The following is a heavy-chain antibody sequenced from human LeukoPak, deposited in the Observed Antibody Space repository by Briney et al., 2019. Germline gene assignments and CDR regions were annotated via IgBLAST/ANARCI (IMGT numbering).Heavy chain of an antibody. CDR2: ISWNSGSI. CDR1: GFTFDDYA. Sequence: GGSLRLSCAASGFTFDDYAMHWVRQAPGKGLEWVSGISWNSGSIGYADSVKGRFTVSRDNAENTLYLQMNNLRVEDTALYFRHPLGYTSNWGQGTLVTVSS. V-gene: IGHV3-9*01. CDR3: HPLGYTSN. J-gene: IGHJ4*02. D-gene: IGHD6-13*01.